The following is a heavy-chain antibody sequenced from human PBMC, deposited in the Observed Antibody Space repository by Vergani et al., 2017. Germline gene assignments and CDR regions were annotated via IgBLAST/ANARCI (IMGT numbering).Heavy chain of an antibody. CDR1: GFKFSDHY. Sequence: QVQLVESGGGVVQPGRSLRLSCAASGFKFSDHYMSWIRQAPGQGLEWVSHISPGASTVTYTDSVTGRFTVSRDNDNNSLTLDMTTLRVEDTAVYYCATSPGISTTRHDYAMDVWGQGTTVTVSS. CDR3: ATSPGISTTRHDYAMDV. D-gene: IGHD1-1*01. CDR2: ISPGASTV. J-gene: IGHJ6*02. V-gene: IGHV3-11*04.